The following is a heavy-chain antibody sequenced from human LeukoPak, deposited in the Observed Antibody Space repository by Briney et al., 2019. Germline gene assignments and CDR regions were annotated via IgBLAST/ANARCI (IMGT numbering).Heavy chain of an antibody. CDR1: GGSISSYY. CDR2: IYYSGST. V-gene: IGHV4-59*12. CDR3: ARFRPSSWFYFDY. J-gene: IGHJ4*02. Sequence: SETLSLTCTVSGGSISSYYWSWIRQPPGKGLEWIGYIYYSGSTNYNPSLKSRVTISVDTSKNQFSLKLSSVTAADTAVYYCARFRPSSWFYFDYWGQGTLVTVSS. D-gene: IGHD6-13*01.